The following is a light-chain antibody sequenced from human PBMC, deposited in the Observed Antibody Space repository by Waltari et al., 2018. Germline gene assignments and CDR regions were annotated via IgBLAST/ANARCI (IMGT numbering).Light chain of an antibody. CDR2: GVT. Sequence: QSALTQPASVSGSPGQSITISCTGTSSYIGAYNLFSWYQQHPGKAPKVIIYGVTERPSGVSDRFSGSKSANTASLTISGLQAEDEADYYCCSYADGTTSVFGGGTKVTVL. V-gene: IGLV2-23*02. J-gene: IGLJ3*02. CDR1: SSYIGAYNL. CDR3: CSYADGTTSV.